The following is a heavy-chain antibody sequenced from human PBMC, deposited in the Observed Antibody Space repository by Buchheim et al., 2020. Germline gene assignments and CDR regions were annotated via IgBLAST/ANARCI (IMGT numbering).Heavy chain of an antibody. CDR1: GFTFSNYA. CDR3: ARVRGQLLYYYYYSMDV. V-gene: IGHV3-30-3*01. J-gene: IGHJ6*02. CDR2: TSKDGSNT. Sequence: VQLLESGGGLVQPGGSLRLSCAASGFTFSNYALHWVRQAPGKGLEWVAVTSKDGSNTYYADSVKGRFTISRDNFKSTLYLPVKSLRAEDTAVYYCARVRGQLLYYYYYSMDVWGQGTTVTVSS. D-gene: IGHD3-10*01.